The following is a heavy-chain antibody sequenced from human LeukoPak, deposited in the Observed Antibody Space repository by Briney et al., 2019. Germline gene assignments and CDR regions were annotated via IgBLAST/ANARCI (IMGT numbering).Heavy chain of an antibody. V-gene: IGHV3-9*01. CDR2: TSWNSGSI. CDR1: GFTFDDYA. J-gene: IGHJ4*02. CDR3: AKDLPRYCSGGSCPFDY. Sequence: GRSLRLSCAASGFTFDDYAMHWVRQAPGKGLEWVSGTSWNSGSIGYADSVKGRFTISRDNAKNSLYLQMNSLRAEDTALYYCAKDLPRYCSGGSCPFDYWGQGTLVTVSS. D-gene: IGHD2-15*01.